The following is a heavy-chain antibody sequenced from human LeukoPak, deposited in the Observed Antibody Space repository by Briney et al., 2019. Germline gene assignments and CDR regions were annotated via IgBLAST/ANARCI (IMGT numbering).Heavy chain of an antibody. CDR1: GFTFSSYA. Sequence: GGSLRLSCAASGFTFSSYAMHWVRQAPGKGLEYVSAISSNGGSTYYANSVKGRLTISRDNSKNRLYLQMGSLRAEDRAVYYCARCSGSLDAFDIWGQGAMVTVSS. J-gene: IGHJ3*02. CDR2: ISSNGGST. CDR3: ARCSGSLDAFDI. D-gene: IGHD1-26*01. V-gene: IGHV3-64*01.